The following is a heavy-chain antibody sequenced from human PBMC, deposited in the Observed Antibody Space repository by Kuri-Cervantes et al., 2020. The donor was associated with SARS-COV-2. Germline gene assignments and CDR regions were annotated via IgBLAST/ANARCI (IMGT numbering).Heavy chain of an antibody. J-gene: IGHJ4*02. CDR1: GGSISSSS. D-gene: IGHD6-19*01. CDR2: ISSSGSTI. V-gene: IGHV3-11*04. CDR3: ARGRFGRGWYDY. Sequence: LSLTCTVSGGSISSSSHYWGWIRQAPGKGLEWVSYISSSGSTIYYADSVKGRFSISRDNAKNSLYLQMNSLRAEDTAVYYGARGRFGRGWYDYWGQGTLVTVSS.